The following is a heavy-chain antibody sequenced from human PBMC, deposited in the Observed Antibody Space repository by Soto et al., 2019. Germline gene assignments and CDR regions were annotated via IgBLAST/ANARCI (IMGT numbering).Heavy chain of an antibody. CDR1: GGSSSSHS. CDR2: IHHDGST. J-gene: IGHJ4*02. Sequence: ETLSLTCAISGGSSSSHSKSWVRQPPGKGLEWIGEIHHDGSTNYNPSLKSRVTISGDTSKNHFSLELSSVTAADTAVYYCATYDVGTIIQDYWGQGTLVTVSS. CDR3: ATYDVGTIIQDY. D-gene: IGHD2-21*02. V-gene: IGHV4-34*01.